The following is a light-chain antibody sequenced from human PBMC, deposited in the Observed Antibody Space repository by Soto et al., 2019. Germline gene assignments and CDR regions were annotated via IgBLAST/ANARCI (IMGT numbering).Light chain of an antibody. CDR1: SSDVGGYNY. CDR3: SSYAGSNNLV. CDR2: EVS. J-gene: IGLJ3*02. V-gene: IGLV2-8*01. Sequence: QSALTQPPSASGSPGQSVTISCTGTSSDVGGYNYVSWYQQHPGKAPKLMIYEVSERPSGVSDRFSGSKSGNTASLTVSGLQADDEADYYCSSYAGSNNLVFVGGTKLTVL.